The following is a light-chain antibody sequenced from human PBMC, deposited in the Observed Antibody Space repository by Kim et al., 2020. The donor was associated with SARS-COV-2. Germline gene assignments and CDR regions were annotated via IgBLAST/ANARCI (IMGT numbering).Light chain of an antibody. CDR3: NSRDSSGDHLV. CDR2: GKN. V-gene: IGLV3-19*01. Sequence: ALGQTVRTTCQGDSLRSYYARWYQQKPGQAPVVVIYGKNDRPSGIQDRFSGSTSRGTASLTITGAQAEDEADYYGNSRDSSGDHLVFGGGTQLTVL. CDR1: SLRSYY. J-gene: IGLJ3*02.